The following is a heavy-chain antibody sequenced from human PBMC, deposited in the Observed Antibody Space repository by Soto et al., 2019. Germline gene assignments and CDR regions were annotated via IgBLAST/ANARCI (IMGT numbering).Heavy chain of an antibody. CDR3: ARYKYDSGGHITKGYFDL. CDR1: GGSINSGDDY. V-gene: IGHV4-30-4*08. Sequence: QVQLQESGPGLVKPSETLSLTCSVSGGSINSGDDYWTWIRQPPGKGLEWIGYINFGGSTYYNPSIESRVIISVDKYEHQLSLKLSYVTAADTAVHYCARYKYDSGGHITKGYFDLWGRGTLITVSS. CDR2: INFGGST. J-gene: IGHJ2*01. D-gene: IGHD3-22*01.